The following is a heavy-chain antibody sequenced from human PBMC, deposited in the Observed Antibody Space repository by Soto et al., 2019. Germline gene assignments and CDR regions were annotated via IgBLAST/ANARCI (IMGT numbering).Heavy chain of an antibody. CDR1: GGTFSTYA. CDR2: VIPIFGTP. D-gene: IGHD2-15*01. V-gene: IGHV1-69*01. J-gene: IGHJ6*02. Sequence: QVQLVQSGAEVKKPGSSVKVSCKAPGGTFSTYAISWVRQAPGQGLEWMGGVIPIFGTPKYAQKFQGRVTINADESTSTGYMELRSLRSEDTAVYYCARSQGGSSSLDIYYYCYYGMDVWGQGTTVTVSS. CDR3: ARSQGGSSSLDIYYYCYYGMDV.